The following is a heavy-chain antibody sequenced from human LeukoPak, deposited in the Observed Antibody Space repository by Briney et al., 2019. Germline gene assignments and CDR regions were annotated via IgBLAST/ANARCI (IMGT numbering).Heavy chain of an antibody. J-gene: IGHJ4*02. D-gene: IGHD4-17*01. CDR1: GFTFSSYW. CDR2: INSDGSST. V-gene: IGHV3-74*01. Sequence: GGSLRLSCAASGFTFSSYWMHWVRQAPGEGLVWVSRINSDGSSTSYTESVKGRFTISRDNAKNTLYLQMNSLSAEDTAVYYCARDKDGAVTTGDYWGQGTLVTVSS. CDR3: ARDKDGAVTTGDY.